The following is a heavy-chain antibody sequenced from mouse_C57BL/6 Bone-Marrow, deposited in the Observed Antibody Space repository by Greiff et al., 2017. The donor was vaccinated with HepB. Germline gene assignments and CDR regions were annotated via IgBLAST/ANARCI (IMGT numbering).Heavy chain of an antibody. Sequence: DVMLVESGGGLVKPGGSLKLSCAASGFTFSSYTMSWVRQTPEKRLEWVATISSGGSYAYYPDSVKGRFTISRDNAKNTLYLQMSSLKSEDTAMYYCARLNGDVWGTGTTVTVSS. V-gene: IGHV5-6-4*01. J-gene: IGHJ1*03. CDR2: ISSGGSYA. CDR1: GFTFSSYT. CDR3: ARLNGDV.